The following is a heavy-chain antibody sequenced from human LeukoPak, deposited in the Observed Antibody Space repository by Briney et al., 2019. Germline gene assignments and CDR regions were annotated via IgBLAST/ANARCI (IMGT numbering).Heavy chain of an antibody. J-gene: IGHJ6*02. CDR2: INPDSGGT. D-gene: IGHD6-13*01. CDR3: ARDSSSWGNYGMDV. Sequence: ASVKLSCKASGYTFTTYYMHWVRQAPGQGLEWMGWINPDSGGTNYAQKFQGRVTMTRDTSISTAYMELSRLRSDDTAVYYCARDSSSWGNYGMDVWGQGTTVTVSS. CDR1: GYTFTTYY. V-gene: IGHV1-2*02.